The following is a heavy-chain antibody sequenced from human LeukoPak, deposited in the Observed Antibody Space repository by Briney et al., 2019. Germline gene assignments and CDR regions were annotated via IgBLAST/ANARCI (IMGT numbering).Heavy chain of an antibody. Sequence: ASVKVSCKASGFPLTGYSIQWVRQAPGQGLEWMGIINPTGGSTSYAQKFQGRVTMTRDASTSTVYMEVSGLRSEDTAVYHCAGAGIYGDCLDYWGQGTLVTVSS. D-gene: IGHD4-17*01. CDR1: GFPLTGYS. CDR2: INPTGGST. V-gene: IGHV1-46*01. J-gene: IGHJ4*02. CDR3: AGAGIYGDCLDY.